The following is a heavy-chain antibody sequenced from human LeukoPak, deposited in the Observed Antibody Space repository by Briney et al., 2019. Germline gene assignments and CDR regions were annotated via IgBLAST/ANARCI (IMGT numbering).Heavy chain of an antibody. J-gene: IGHJ6*02. D-gene: IGHD1-7*01. CDR2: TYYRSKWYN. CDR1: GDSVSSKSAA. Sequence: SQTLSLTFAISGDSVSSKSAAWNWIRQSTSRGLEWLVRTYYRSKWYNDYAGSVKSRIPNNPDTSKNQFSMQLNFVTPKDTAVYYCARARWNYLVYYYYYGMDVWGQGTTVTVSS. CDR3: ARARWNYLVYYYYYGMDV. V-gene: IGHV6-1*01.